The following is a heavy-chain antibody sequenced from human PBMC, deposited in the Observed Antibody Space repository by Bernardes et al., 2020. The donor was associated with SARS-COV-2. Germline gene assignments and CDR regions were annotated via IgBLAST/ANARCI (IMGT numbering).Heavy chain of an antibody. CDR2: IYYSGST. J-gene: IGHJ4*03. CDR3: ARAPIFGVVIGYFDY. V-gene: IGHV4-31*03. CDR1: GGSISSGGYY. D-gene: IGHD3-3*02. Sequence: SETLSLTCTVSGGSISSGGYYWSWLLQHPGKGLEWIGYIYYSGSTYYNPSLKSRVTISVDTSKNQFSLKLSSVTAADTAVYYCARAPIFGVVIGYFDYWGQGTMVTVSS.